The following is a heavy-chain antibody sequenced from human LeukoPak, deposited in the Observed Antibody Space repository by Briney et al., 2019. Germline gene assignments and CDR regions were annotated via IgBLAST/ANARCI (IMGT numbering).Heavy chain of an antibody. V-gene: IGHV3-23*01. CDR3: ARDINDILTGYYYY. Sequence: GGSLRLSCAASGFTFSSYAMSWVRQAPGKGLEWVSAISGSGGSPYYADSVKGRFTISRDNSKNTLYLQINSLRAEDTAVYYCARDINDILTGYYYYWGQGTLVTVSS. CDR1: GFTFSSYA. J-gene: IGHJ4*02. CDR2: ISGSGGSP. D-gene: IGHD3-9*01.